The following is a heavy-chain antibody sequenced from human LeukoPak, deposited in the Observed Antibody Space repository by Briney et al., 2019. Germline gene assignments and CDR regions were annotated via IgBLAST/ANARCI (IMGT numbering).Heavy chain of an antibody. J-gene: IGHJ6*04. CDR1: GFTFSTSW. D-gene: IGHD5-12*01. CDR2: INPDGSAP. CDR3: ARGYSGFGVYGMDV. Sequence: GGSLRLSCTASGFTFSTSWMHWVRQAPGEGLVWVSRINPDGSAPTYADSVKGRLTISRDTAKNTLFLQMSSLRAEDTAVYFCARGYSGFGVYGMDVWGKGTTVTVSS. V-gene: IGHV3-74*01.